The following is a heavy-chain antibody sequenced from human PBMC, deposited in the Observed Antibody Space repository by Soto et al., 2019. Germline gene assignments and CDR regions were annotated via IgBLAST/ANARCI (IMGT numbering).Heavy chain of an antibody. V-gene: IGHV1-46*01. CDR2: INPSGGST. D-gene: IGHD3-3*01. CDR1: GYTFTSYY. Sequence: ASVKVSCKASGYTFTSYYMHWVRQAPGQGLEWMGIINPSGGSTSYAQRFQGRVTMTRDTSTSTVYMELSSLRSEDTAVYYCARGTDYDFWSGPYYYYGMDVWGQGTTVTVSS. J-gene: IGHJ6*02. CDR3: ARGTDYDFWSGPYYYYGMDV.